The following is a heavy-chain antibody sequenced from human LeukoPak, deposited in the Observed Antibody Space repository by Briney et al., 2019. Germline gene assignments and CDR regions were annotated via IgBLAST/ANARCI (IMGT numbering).Heavy chain of an antibody. CDR3: ARSVVTLYWYLDL. CDR1: GGSISTYY. D-gene: IGHD4-23*01. V-gene: IGHV4-59*01. Sequence: SETLSLTCIVSGGSISTYYWSWIRQPPGKGLEWIGYIYYSGSTNYNPSLKSRVTISVDTSKNQISLTLSSVTTADTAVYYCARSVVTLYWYLDLWGRGTLVTVSS. J-gene: IGHJ2*01. CDR2: IYYSGST.